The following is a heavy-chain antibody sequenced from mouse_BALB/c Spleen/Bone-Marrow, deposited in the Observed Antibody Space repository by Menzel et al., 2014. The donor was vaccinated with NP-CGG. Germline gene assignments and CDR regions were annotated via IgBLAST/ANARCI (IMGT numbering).Heavy chain of an antibody. D-gene: IGHD2-13*01. CDR1: RFDFSRYW. Sequence: EVQVVESGGGLVQPGGSLKLSCAASRFDFSRYWMSWVRQAPGKGLERIGEINPDSSTINYPPSLKDKFIISRDNAKNTLYLQMSKVRSEDTALYYCARVTFPYFDYWGQGTTLTVSS. CDR2: INPDSSTI. CDR3: ARVTFPYFDY. J-gene: IGHJ2*01. V-gene: IGHV4-1*02.